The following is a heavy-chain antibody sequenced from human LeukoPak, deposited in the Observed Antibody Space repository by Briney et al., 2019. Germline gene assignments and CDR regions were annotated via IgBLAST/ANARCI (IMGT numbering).Heavy chain of an antibody. V-gene: IGHV1-69*13. Sequence: ASVKVSCKASGGTFSSYAINWVRQAPGQGLEWMGGIIPIFGTANYAQKFQGRVTITADESTSTAYMELSSLRSEDTAVYYCARFYYGDYEGYYYYYGMDVWGQGTTVTVSS. D-gene: IGHD4-17*01. CDR1: GGTFSSYA. CDR3: ARFYYGDYEGYYYYYGMDV. CDR2: IIPIFGTA. J-gene: IGHJ6*02.